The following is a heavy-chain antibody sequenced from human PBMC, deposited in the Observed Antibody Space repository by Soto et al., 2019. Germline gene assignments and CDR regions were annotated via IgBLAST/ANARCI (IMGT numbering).Heavy chain of an antibody. CDR2: IRSKAYGGTT. D-gene: IGHD4-17*01. J-gene: IGHJ4*02. Sequence: SLRLSCTSSGFTFGDYAMSWFRQAPGKGLEWVGFIRSKAYGGTTEYAASVKGRFTISRDDSKSIAYLQMNSLKTEDTAVYYCTRSRNTVTTVDYWGQGTLVTVSS. CDR3: TRSRNTVTTVDY. V-gene: IGHV3-49*03. CDR1: GFTFGDYA.